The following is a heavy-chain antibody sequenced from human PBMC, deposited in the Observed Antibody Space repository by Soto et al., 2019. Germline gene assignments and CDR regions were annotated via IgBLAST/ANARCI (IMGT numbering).Heavy chain of an antibody. V-gene: IGHV3-23*01. CDR1: GFIFRGYA. J-gene: IGHJ3*02. D-gene: IGHD6-19*01. Sequence: GGSLRLSCAASGFIFRGYAMSWVRQAPGKGLEWVSAISGSGTTAYYADSVKGRFTFSRDNSKKTMYLQMNSLRAEDMAVYYCAKTTDGWFSAFEIWGQGTKVTVSS. CDR3: AKTTDGWFSAFEI. CDR2: ISGSGTTA.